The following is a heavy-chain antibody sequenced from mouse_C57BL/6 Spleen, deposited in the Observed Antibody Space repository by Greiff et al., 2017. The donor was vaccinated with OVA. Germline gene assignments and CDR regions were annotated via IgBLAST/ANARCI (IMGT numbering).Heavy chain of an antibody. CDR3: ARGGYSNFYWYFDV. CDR1: GYTFTSYW. J-gene: IGHJ1*03. V-gene: IGHV1-53*01. Sequence: QVQLQQPGTELVKPGASVKLSCKASGYTFTSYWMHWVKQRPGQGLEWIGNINPSNGGTNYNEKFKSKATLTVDKSSSTAYMQLSSLTSEDSAVYDCARGGYSNFYWYFDVWGTGTTVTVSS. CDR2: INPSNGGT. D-gene: IGHD2-5*01.